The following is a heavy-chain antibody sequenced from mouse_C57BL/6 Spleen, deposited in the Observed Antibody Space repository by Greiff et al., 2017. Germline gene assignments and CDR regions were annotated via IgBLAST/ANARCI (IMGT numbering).Heavy chain of an antibody. J-gene: IGHJ4*01. Sequence: EVMLVESEGGLVQPGSSMKLSCTASGFTFSDYYMAWVRQVPEKGLEWVANINYDGSSTYYLDSLKSRFIISRDNAKNILYLQMSSLKSEDTATYYCAREGGYYGDYAMDYWGQGTSVTVSS. CDR2: INYDGSST. V-gene: IGHV5-16*01. CDR1: GFTFSDYY. CDR3: AREGGYYGDYAMDY. D-gene: IGHD2-3*01.